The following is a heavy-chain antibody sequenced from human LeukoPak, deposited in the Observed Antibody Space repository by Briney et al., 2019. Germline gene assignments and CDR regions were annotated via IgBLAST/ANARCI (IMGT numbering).Heavy chain of an antibody. V-gene: IGHV1-2*02. J-gene: IGHJ5*02. D-gene: IGHD3-22*01. Sequence: ASVKVSCKASAYTFTGYYVHWVRQAPGQGLEWMGWMNPKNGDTNYAQKFQGRVTMTRDTSISTAYMELNSLRFDDTAVYYCARWVASPSRGWFDPWGQGTLVTVSS. CDR1: AYTFTGYY. CDR3: ARWVASPSRGWFDP. CDR2: MNPKNGDT.